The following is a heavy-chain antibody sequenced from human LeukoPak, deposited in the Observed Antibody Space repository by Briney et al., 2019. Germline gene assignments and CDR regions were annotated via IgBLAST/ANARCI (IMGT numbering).Heavy chain of an antibody. CDR3: ARWRYSSSSGWFDT. CDR1: GGAISGYY. J-gene: IGHJ5*02. V-gene: IGHV4-4*07. CDR2: VYSSGST. Sequence: SDTLSLTCTVSGGAISGYYWSWIRQPAGKGLEWLGRVYSSGSTKYNPSLESRVTMSVDTSKNQFSLKLNFVTAADTAVYYCARWRYSSSSGWFDTWGQGTLVTVSS. D-gene: IGHD6-6*01.